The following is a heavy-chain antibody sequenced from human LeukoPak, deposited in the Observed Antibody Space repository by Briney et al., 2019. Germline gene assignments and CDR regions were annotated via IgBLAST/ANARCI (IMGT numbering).Heavy chain of an antibody. Sequence: SETLSLTCTVSGGSISSYYWSWIRQPPGKGLEWIGYTYYSGSTNYNPSLKSRVTISVDTSKNQFSLKLSSVTAADTAVYYCARRGDSGYDFFFDYWGQGTLVTVSS. CDR1: GGSISSYY. CDR2: TYYSGST. D-gene: IGHD5-12*01. CDR3: ARRGDSGYDFFFDY. V-gene: IGHV4-59*01. J-gene: IGHJ4*02.